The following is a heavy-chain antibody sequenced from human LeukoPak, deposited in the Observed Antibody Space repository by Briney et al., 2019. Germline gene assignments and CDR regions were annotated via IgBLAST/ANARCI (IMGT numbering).Heavy chain of an antibody. V-gene: IGHV3-23*01. J-gene: IGHJ6*03. Sequence: PGGSLRLSCAASAFTFGNYAMTWVRQAPGKGLEWVSTIISDYSTYYADSVKGRFTISRDNSKNTLYLQMNSLRAEDTALYYCAKDATAVPGTVYMDVWGKGTTVTISS. CDR1: AFTFGNYA. CDR3: AKDATAVPGTVYMDV. CDR2: IISDYST. D-gene: IGHD6-13*01.